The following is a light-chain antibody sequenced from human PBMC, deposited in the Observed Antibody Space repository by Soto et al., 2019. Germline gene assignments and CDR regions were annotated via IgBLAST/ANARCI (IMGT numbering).Light chain of an antibody. CDR1: QSISSY. V-gene: IGKV1-39*01. CDR3: QQSYSSPYT. Sequence: DIQMTQSPSSLSASVGDRVTITCRASQSISSYLNWYQQKPGKAPKLLIYAASSLQSGLPSRFSGSESGTDFPLTISSLQPEDFATYYCQQSYSSPYTFGQGTKLEIK. CDR2: AAS. J-gene: IGKJ2*01.